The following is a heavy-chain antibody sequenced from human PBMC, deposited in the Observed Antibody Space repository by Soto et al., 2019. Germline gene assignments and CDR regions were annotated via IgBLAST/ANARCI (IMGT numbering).Heavy chain of an antibody. J-gene: IGHJ4*02. Sequence: ASVTVSCTASGSTFTSYYMHWVRQAPGQGLEWMGWINPNSGGTNYAQKFQGRVTMTRDTSISTAYMELSRLRSDDTAVYYCARSGTGTQLDYWGQGTPVTVS. CDR3: ARSGTGTQLDY. CDR2: INPNSGGT. V-gene: IGHV1-2*02. CDR1: GSTFTSYY. D-gene: IGHD1-7*01.